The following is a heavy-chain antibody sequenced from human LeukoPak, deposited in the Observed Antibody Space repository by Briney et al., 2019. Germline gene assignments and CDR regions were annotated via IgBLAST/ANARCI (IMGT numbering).Heavy chain of an antibody. CDR3: ARENTAMVLGYYMDV. V-gene: IGHV4-30-4*07. Sequence: PSETLSLTCAVSGGSISSGGYSWSWIRQPPGKGLEWIGYIYYSGSTYYNPSLKSRVTISVDTSKNQFSLKLSSVTAADTAVYYCARENTAMVLGYYMDVWGKGTTVTVSS. CDR2: IYYSGST. J-gene: IGHJ6*03. CDR1: GGSISSGGYS. D-gene: IGHD5-18*01.